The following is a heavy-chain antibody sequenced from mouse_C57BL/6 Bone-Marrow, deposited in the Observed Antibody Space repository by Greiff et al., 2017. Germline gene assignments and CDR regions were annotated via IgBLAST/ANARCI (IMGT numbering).Heavy chain of an antibody. D-gene: IGHD1-1*01. Sequence: EVQLQESGAELVRPGASVKLSCKASGFNIKDYYMHWVKQRPEQGLEWIGRIAPEDGDTGYAPKFQGKATMTADTSSNTAYLQLSSLTSDDTAVYYCTVYYPFAYGGQGTLVTVSA. CDR2: IAPEDGDT. CDR3: TVYYPFAY. J-gene: IGHJ3*01. CDR1: GFNIKDYY. V-gene: IGHV14-1*01.